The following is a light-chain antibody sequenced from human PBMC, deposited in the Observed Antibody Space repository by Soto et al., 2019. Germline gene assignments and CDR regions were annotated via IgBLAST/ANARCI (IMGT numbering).Light chain of an antibody. V-gene: IGLV2-8*02. J-gene: IGLJ1*01. CDR2: EVS. CDR1: SSDVGGYNY. Sequence: QSVLTQPPSASRSPGQSVPISCTGTSSDVGGYNYVSWYQQHPGKAPKLMIYEVSKRPSGVPDRFSGSKSGNTASLTVSGLQAEDEADYYCSSYAGSNSYVVGTGTKVTVL. CDR3: SSYAGSNSYV.